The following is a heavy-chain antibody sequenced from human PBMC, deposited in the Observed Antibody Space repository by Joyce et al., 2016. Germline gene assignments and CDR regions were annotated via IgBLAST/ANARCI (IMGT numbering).Heavy chain of an antibody. V-gene: IGHV4-39*07. CDR1: GASIRGSPYY. J-gene: IGHJ4*02. CDR3: ARDTSARSIDS. CDR2: ISYSDST. Sequence: QLQLQESGPGLVKPSETLSLNCTVSGASIRGSPYYWGWIRQSPGLGLEWIGGISYSDSTYYNPSLESRVTISVDTSKNQFSLTLTSMTAADTAVYFCARDTSARSIDSWGQGTLVSVSS. D-gene: IGHD2/OR15-2a*01.